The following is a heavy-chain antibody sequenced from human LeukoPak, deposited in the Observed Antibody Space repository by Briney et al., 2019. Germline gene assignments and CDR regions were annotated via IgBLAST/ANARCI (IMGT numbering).Heavy chain of an antibody. J-gene: IGHJ6*02. CDR2: IYPRDGST. CDR3: ARSISGAAGHYYGMDV. CDR1: GYTFTSNY. D-gene: IGHD6-13*01. Sequence: ASVKVSCKASGYTFTSNYIHWVRQAPGQGLEWMGMIYPRDGSTSYAQKFQGRVTMTRNTSISTAYMELSSLRSEDTAVYYCARSISGAAGHYYGMDVWGQGTTVTVSS. V-gene: IGHV1-46*01.